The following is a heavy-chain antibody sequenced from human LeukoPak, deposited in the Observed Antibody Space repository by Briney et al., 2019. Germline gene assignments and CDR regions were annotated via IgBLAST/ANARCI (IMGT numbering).Heavy chain of an antibody. Sequence: ASVKVSCKASGYTFTGYYMHWVRQAPGQGLEWMGWTNPNSGGTDYAQKFQGRVTMTRGTSISTAYMELSRLRSDDTAVYYCAGDSSGYNYFDYWGQGTLVTVSS. CDR2: TNPNSGGT. J-gene: IGHJ4*02. CDR3: AGDSSGYNYFDY. D-gene: IGHD3-22*01. CDR1: GYTFTGYY. V-gene: IGHV1-2*02.